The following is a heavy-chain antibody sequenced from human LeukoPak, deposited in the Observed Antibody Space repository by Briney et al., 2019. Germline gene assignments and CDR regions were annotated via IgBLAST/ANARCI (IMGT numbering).Heavy chain of an antibody. CDR2: IKQDGSEK. CDR1: GFPFNAYW. J-gene: IGHJ4*02. CDR3: ARASGYYVDY. Sequence: GGSLRLSCAASGFPFNAYWMTWVRQAPGKGLEWVANIKQDGSEKYYVDSVKGRFTISRDNAKNSLYLQMNSLRAEDTAVYYCARASGYYVDYWGQGTLVTVSS. V-gene: IGHV3-7*03. D-gene: IGHD3-22*01.